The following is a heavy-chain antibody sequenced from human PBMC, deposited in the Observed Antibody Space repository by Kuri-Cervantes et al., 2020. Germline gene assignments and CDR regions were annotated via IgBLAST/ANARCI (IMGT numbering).Heavy chain of an antibody. D-gene: IGHD3-22*01. CDR1: GFTFDDYA. V-gene: IGHV3-9*01. CDR2: ISWNSGTI. Sequence: GGSLRLSCAASGFTFDDYAMHWVRQAPGKGLEWVSGISWNSGTIYYADSVKGRFTISRDNAKNSLYLQMNSLRDEDTAVYYCARDRPYYYDSSGYWDCWGQGTLVTISS. CDR3: ARDRPYYYDSSGYWDC. J-gene: IGHJ4*02.